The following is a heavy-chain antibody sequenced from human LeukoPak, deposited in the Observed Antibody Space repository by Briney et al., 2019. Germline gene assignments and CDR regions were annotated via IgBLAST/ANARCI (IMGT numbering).Heavy chain of an antibody. J-gene: IGHJ4*02. CDR1: GGSFSGYY. CDR3: ARGRLLWFWESSACFDY. V-gene: IGHV4-34*01. D-gene: IGHD3-10*01. Sequence: SETLSLTCAVYGGSFSGYYWSWIRQPPGEGMEWIGEINHSGSTNYNPSLKSRVTISVDTSKNQFSLKLSSVTAADTAVYYCARGRLLWFWESSACFDYWGQGTLVTVSS. CDR2: INHSGST.